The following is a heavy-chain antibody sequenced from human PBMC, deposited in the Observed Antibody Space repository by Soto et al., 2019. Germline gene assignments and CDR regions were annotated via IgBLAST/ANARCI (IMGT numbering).Heavy chain of an antibody. CDR2: IVGPGDGSST. Sequence: PGGSLRLSCAASGFTFSNYGMSWVRQAPGKGLEWVSAIVGPGDGSSTSYADSVKGRFTISRDNAKNTLYLQMNSLRAEDTAVYYCARDGYSSSWYTFDYWGQGTLVTVS. CDR3: ARDGYSSSWYTFDY. J-gene: IGHJ4*02. D-gene: IGHD6-13*01. V-gene: IGHV3-74*01. CDR1: GFTFSNYG.